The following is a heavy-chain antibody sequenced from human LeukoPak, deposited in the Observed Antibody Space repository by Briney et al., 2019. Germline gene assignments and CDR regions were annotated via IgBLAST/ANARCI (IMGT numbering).Heavy chain of an antibody. CDR2: INPNSGGT. Sequence: ASVKVSCKASGYTFTGYYMHWVRQAPGQGLEWMGWINPNSGGTNYAQKFQGRVTMTTDSSTSTAYMELWSLRSDDTAVYYCARDLRYYYGSGIGGYFDYWGQGTLVTVSS. CDR1: GYTFTGYY. CDR3: ARDLRYYYGSGIGGYFDY. D-gene: IGHD3-10*01. J-gene: IGHJ4*02. V-gene: IGHV1-2*02.